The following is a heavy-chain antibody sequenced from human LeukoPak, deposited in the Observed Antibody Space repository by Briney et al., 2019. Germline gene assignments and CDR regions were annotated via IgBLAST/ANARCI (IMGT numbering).Heavy chain of an antibody. Sequence: SETLSLTCTVSGGSVSSGSYYWSWIRQPPGKGLEWIGYIYYSGSTNYNPSLKSRATISVDTSKNQFSLKLSSVTAADTAVYYCASGVVVAATASFDPWGQGTLVTVSS. CDR3: ASGVVVAATASFDP. CDR1: GGSVSSGSYY. D-gene: IGHD2-15*01. V-gene: IGHV4-61*01. J-gene: IGHJ5*02. CDR2: IYYSGST.